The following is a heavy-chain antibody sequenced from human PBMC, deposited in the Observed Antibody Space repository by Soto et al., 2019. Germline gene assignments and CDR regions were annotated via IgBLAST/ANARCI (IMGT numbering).Heavy chain of an antibody. CDR3: ARARTPTNYYFDY. CDR1: GGSISSGGYS. Sequence: TLSLTCAVSGGSISSGGYSWSWIRQPPGKGLEWIGYIYHSGSTYYNPSLKSRVTISVDRSKNQFSLKLSSVTAADTAVCYCARARTPTNYYFDYWGQGTLVTVSS. CDR2: IYHSGST. J-gene: IGHJ4*02. D-gene: IGHD1-1*01. V-gene: IGHV4-30-2*01.